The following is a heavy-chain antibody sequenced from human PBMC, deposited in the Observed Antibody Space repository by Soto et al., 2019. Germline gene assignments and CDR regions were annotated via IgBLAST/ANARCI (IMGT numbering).Heavy chain of an antibody. D-gene: IGHD2-15*01. V-gene: IGHV3-23*01. CDR2: ISGSGGST. J-gene: IGHJ4*02. CDR3: ATLVVVAAQKPLADY. CDR1: GFTFSSYA. Sequence: LRLSCAASGFTFSSYAMSWVRQAPGKGLEWVSAISGSGGSTYYADSVKGRFTISRDNSKNTLYLQMNSLRAEDTAVYYCATLVVVAAQKPLADYWGQGTLVTVSS.